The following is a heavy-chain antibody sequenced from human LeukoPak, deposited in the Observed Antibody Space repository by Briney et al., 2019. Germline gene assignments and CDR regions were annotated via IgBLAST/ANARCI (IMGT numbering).Heavy chain of an antibody. J-gene: IGHJ4*02. CDR3: ARDVDTAMVSYFDY. Sequence: TGGSLRLSCAASGFTFSSYWMSWVRQAPGKGLEWVANIKQDGSEKYYVDSVKGRFTISRDNAKNSLYLQMNSLRAEDTAVYYRARDVDTAMVSYFDYWGQGTLVTVSS. CDR1: GFTFSSYW. D-gene: IGHD5-18*01. V-gene: IGHV3-7*01. CDR2: IKQDGSEK.